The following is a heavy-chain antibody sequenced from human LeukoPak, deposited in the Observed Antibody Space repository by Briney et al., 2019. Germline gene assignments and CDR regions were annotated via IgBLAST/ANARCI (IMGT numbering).Heavy chain of an antibody. Sequence: GASVKVSCKVSGYTLTELSMHWVRQAPGKGLEWMGGFDPEDGETIYAQKFQGRVTMTEDTSTDTAYMELSSLRSEDTAVYYCATSGPGTAYVYFDYWGQGTLVTVSS. V-gene: IGHV1-24*01. J-gene: IGHJ4*02. CDR3: ATSGPGTAYVYFDY. CDR2: FDPEDGET. CDR1: GYTLTELS. D-gene: IGHD5-18*01.